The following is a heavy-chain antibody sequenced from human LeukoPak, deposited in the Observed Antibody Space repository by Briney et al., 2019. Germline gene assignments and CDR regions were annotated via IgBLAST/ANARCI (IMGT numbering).Heavy chain of an antibody. V-gene: IGHV3-66*01. D-gene: IGHD3/OR15-3a*01. Sequence: PGGSLRPSCVVSGFSVSNNYVSWVRQAPGKGLEWVSVIYSGNTIKYADSVKGRFTISRDNSKNTVYLQMSSLRAEDTALYYCATIGTGDYRDDSWGQGTLVTVSS. CDR3: ATIGTGDYRDDS. CDR2: IYSGNTI. CDR1: GFSVSNNY. J-gene: IGHJ5*01.